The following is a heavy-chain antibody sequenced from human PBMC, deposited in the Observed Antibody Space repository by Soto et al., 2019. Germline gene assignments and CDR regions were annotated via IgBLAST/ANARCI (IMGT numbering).Heavy chain of an antibody. D-gene: IGHD3-3*01. CDR2: ISTHNGNT. CDR3: AGEGILGLFDAYDL. CDR1: VFTSSG. V-gene: IGHV1-18*04. J-gene: IGHJ3*01. Sequence: ASVKVSCKASVFTSSGISWVRQAPGQRLEWMGWISTHNGNTIYAQKFQGRVIMTMDTSTTTVYMELRSLRPDDTAVYLCAGEGILGLFDAYDLWGQGTMVTV.